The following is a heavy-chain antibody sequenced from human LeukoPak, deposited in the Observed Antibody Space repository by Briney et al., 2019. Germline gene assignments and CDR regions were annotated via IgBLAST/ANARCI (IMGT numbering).Heavy chain of an antibody. Sequence: GESPKISCMGSGYSFSNYWIGWVRQMPGKGLEWMGIIYPDESNTRYSPSFQGQVTVSADKSISTAYLQWSSLKASDTAIYYCARLETGTTPSRVPFDYWGQGTLVTVSS. CDR1: GYSFSNYW. V-gene: IGHV5-51*01. CDR2: IYPDESNT. CDR3: ARLETGTTPSRVPFDY. D-gene: IGHD1-7*01. J-gene: IGHJ4*02.